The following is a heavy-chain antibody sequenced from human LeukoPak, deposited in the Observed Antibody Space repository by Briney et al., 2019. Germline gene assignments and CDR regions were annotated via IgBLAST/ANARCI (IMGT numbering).Heavy chain of an antibody. V-gene: IGHV3-53*01. CDR2: IYSGGST. Sequence: GGSLRLSCAASGFTFSSYAMSWVRQAPGKGLEWVPVIYSGGSTYYADSVKGRFTISRDNSKNTLYLQMNSLRAEDTAVYYCASSKTVATYYDAFDIWGQGTMVTVSS. CDR3: ASSKTVATYYDAFDI. D-gene: IGHD5-12*01. J-gene: IGHJ3*02. CDR1: GFTFSSYA.